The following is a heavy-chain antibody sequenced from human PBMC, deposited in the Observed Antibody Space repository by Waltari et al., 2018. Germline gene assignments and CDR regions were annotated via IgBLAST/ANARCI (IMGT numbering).Heavy chain of an antibody. Sequence: EGQLVESGGGLVQPGGSLKLSCAASGFAFSSFWMHWVRQVPGQGLVWVSRSNSDGSDTSYADCVRGRFTVSRDNAKNMVYLQMKSLRAEDTAIYYCTRDSPSWIWGQGTMVSVSS. J-gene: IGHJ3*02. CDR3: TRDSPSWI. CDR2: SNSDGSDT. CDR1: GFAFSSFW. V-gene: IGHV3-74*01.